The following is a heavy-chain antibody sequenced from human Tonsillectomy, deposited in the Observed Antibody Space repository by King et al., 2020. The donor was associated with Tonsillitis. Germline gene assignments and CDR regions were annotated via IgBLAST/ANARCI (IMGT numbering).Heavy chain of an antibody. CDR2: INHGGST. Sequence: VQLPQWGAGLLKPSETLSLTCTVDGASFSDYYWAWIRQPPGKGLEWIGEINHGGSTNYSPSLKSRVTISLDTSKNQFSLNLTSVAAADTATSFCATMLRPRGYFQYWGLGTLFTVSS. D-gene: IGHD2-2*01. CDR3: ATMLRPRGYFQY. J-gene: IGHJ4*02. V-gene: IGHV4-34*02. CDR1: GASFSDYY.